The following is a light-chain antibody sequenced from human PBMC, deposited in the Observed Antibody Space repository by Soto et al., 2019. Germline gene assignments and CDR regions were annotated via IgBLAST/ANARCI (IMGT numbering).Light chain of an antibody. CDR3: QHRNNWT. Sequence: NLFSQFPTPLSFFSRGKNTLSCRASQSVGSYLAWYQQKPGQAPRLLIYDASNRATGIPARFSGSVSGTDFTLTISSLEPEDFAVYYCQHRNNWTFGQGTKV. V-gene: IGKV3-11*01. CDR2: DAS. J-gene: IGKJ1*01. CDR1: QSVGSY.